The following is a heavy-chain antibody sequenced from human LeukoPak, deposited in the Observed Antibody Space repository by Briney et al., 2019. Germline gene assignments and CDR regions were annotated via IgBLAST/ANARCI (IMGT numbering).Heavy chain of an antibody. D-gene: IGHD6-6*01. Sequence: GGSLRLSCAASGFTFSSYILHWARQAPGRGLEWVSSVTSSTSYIYYADSVKGRFTISRDNAKNSLFLQMNSLRGEDTAVYYCVRAAPYFDYWGQGTLVTVSS. J-gene: IGHJ4*02. CDR2: VTSSTSYI. CDR3: VRAAPYFDY. V-gene: IGHV3-21*01. CDR1: GFTFSSYI.